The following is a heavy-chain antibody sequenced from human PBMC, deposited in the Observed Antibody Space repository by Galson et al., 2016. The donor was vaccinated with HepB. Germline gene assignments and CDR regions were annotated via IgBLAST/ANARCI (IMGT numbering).Heavy chain of an antibody. CDR1: GFTFSTYA. CDR3: AKYCTTISCQDRWFDP. J-gene: IGHJ5*02. Sequence: SLRLSCAASGFTFSTYAMTWVRQAPGKGPEWVSTISGSGDRSYYADSVKGRFTISRDNSKSTLYLQMNSLRGEDTAVYYCAKYCTTISCQDRWFDPWGQGAPVTVSS. CDR2: ISGSGDRS. V-gene: IGHV3-23*01. D-gene: IGHD2-8*01.